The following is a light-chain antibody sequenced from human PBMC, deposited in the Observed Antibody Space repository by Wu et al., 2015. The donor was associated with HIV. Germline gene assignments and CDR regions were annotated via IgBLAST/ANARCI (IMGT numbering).Light chain of an antibody. CDR1: QSLTSSHSY. J-gene: IGKJ4*01. CDR3: QQYNKXPFT. V-gene: IGKV3-15*01. CDR2: SAF. Sequence: DIVLTQSPGTLSLSPGDTATIFCRASQSLTSSHSYLAWYQQRLGQAPRLLIYSAFLRATNIPANFSASGSGTEFTLTIGSVQSEDFALYYCQQYNKXPFTFGGGTKVEI.